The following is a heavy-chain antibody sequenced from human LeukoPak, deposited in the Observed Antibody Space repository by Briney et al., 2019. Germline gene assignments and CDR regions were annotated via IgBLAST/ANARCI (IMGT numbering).Heavy chain of an antibody. J-gene: IGHJ5*02. CDR1: GFTFSSYA. D-gene: IGHD3-10*01. Sequence: PGGSLRLSCAASGFTFSSYAMSWVRQAPGKGLEWVSAISGSGGSTYYADSVKGRFTISRDNSKNTLYLQMNSLRAEDTAVYYCARGLWFGEGPSLGWFDPWGQGTLVTVSS. V-gene: IGHV3-23*01. CDR3: ARGLWFGEGPSLGWFDP. CDR2: ISGSGGST.